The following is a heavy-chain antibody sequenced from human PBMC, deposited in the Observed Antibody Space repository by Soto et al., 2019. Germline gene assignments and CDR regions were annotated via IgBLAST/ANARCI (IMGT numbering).Heavy chain of an antibody. Sequence: ASVKVYCKASGYTFPSYYMHWVRQAPGQGLEWMGIINPSGGSTSYAQKFQGRVTMTRDTSTSTVYMELSSRRSEDTAVYYCARDLATSYDSSGYNWFVPWGQGTLVTVSS. CDR3: ARDLATSYDSSGYNWFVP. CDR2: INPSGGST. D-gene: IGHD3-22*01. V-gene: IGHV1-46*01. J-gene: IGHJ5*02. CDR1: GYTFPSYY.